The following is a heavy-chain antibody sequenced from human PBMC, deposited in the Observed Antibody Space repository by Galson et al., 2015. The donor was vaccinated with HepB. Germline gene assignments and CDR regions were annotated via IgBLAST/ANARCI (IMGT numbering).Heavy chain of an antibody. V-gene: IGHV3-23*01. Sequence: SLRLSCAASGFTFSSYAMSWVRQAPGKGLEWVSAISGSGGSTYYADSVKGRFAISRDNSKNTLYLQMNSLRAEDTAVYYCAKSGFRSGDLFGPWGQGTLGTVSS. J-gene: IGHJ5*02. CDR3: AKSGFRSGDLFGP. D-gene: IGHD3-10*01. CDR1: GFTFSSYA. CDR2: ISGSGGST.